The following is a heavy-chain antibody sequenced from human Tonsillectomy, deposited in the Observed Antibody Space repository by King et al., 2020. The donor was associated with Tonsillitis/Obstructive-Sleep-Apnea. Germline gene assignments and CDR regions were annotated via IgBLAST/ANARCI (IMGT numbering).Heavy chain of an antibody. CDR3: ARGGLEEYSYYYYMDV. Sequence: VQLQESGPGLVKPSETLSLTCTVSGGSISSYYWSWIRQPPGKGLEWIGYIYYSGSTNYNPSLKSRVTISVDTSKNQFSLKLSSVTAADTAVYYCARGGLEEYSYYYYMDVWGKGTTVTVSS. D-gene: IGHD5-12*01. V-gene: IGHV4-59*01. CDR2: IYYSGST. CDR1: GGSISSYY. J-gene: IGHJ6*03.